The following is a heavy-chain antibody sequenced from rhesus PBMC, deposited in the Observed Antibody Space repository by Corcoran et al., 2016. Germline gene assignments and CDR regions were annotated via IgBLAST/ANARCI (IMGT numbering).Heavy chain of an antibody. Sequence: QVQLQESGPGLLKHSETLSLTCAVSGGSIRGGYGWGWIRHPPGQGLAWIGSIYSSSGNTYYNPSLKSRATISTDTSKNQFSLKLSSVTAADTAVYYCARDRYCTSTTCYVYGLDSWGQGVVVTVSS. CDR2: IYSSSGNT. D-gene: IGHD2-2*01. V-gene: IGHV4S7*01. CDR3: ARDRYCTSTTCYVYGLDS. CDR1: GGSIRGGYG. J-gene: IGHJ6*01.